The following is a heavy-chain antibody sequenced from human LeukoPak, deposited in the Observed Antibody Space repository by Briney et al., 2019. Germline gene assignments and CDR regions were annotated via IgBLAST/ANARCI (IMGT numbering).Heavy chain of an antibody. CDR1: GYTFTSYG. CDR3: ARIPIWSSSVYYYDSSGYYWAVDY. D-gene: IGHD3-22*01. CDR2: ISAYNGNT. V-gene: IGHV1-18*01. Sequence: GASVKVSCKASGYTFTSYGISWVRQAPGQGLEWMGWISAYNGNTNYAQKLQGRVTMTTDTSTSTAYMELRSLRSDDTAVYYCARIPIWSSSVYYYDSSGYYWAVDYWGQGTLVTASS. J-gene: IGHJ4*02.